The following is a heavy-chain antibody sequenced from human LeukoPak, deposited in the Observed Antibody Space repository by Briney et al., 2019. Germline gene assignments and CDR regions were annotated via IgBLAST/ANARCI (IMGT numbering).Heavy chain of an antibody. J-gene: IGHJ6*03. D-gene: IGHD6-13*01. CDR2: ISGSGGST. CDR3: SRVAQQLVDGTHYYYYMDV. Sequence: GGSLRLSCAASGFTFSSYGMSWVRQAPGKGLEWVSAISGSGGSTYYADSVKGRFTISRDNSKNTLYLQMNSLRAEDTAVYYCSRVAQQLVDGTHYYYYMDVWGKGTTVTVSS. V-gene: IGHV3-23*01. CDR1: GFTFSSYG.